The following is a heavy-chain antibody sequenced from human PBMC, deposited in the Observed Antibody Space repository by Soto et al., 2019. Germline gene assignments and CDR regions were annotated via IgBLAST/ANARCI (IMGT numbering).Heavy chain of an antibody. CDR3: ASWFYDFSPYYYYGMDV. CDR2: ISYDGSNK. V-gene: IGHV3-30-3*01. D-gene: IGHD3-3*01. Sequence: PGGSLRLSCAASGFTFGSYAMHCVRQAPGKGLEWVAVISYDGSNKYYADSVKGRFTISRDNSKNTLYLQMNSLRAEDTAVYYCASWFYDFSPYYYYGMDVWGQGTTVTVSS. CDR1: GFTFGSYA. J-gene: IGHJ6*02.